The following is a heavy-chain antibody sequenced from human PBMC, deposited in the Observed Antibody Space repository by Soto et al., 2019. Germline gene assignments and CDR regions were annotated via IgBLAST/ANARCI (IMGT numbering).Heavy chain of an antibody. V-gene: IGHV4-34*01. CDR3: ARGKTYCSGGACYGQFDY. D-gene: IGHD2-15*01. CDR1: GGSFSDFY. J-gene: IGHJ4*02. Sequence: SETLSLTCTVSGGSFSDFYWGWIRQPPGKGLEWIGEIHHSGSTNYNPSLKSRLTMSVDTSKNQLSLKLRSVTAADTAVYYCARGKTYCSGGACYGQFDYWGQGTLVTVSS. CDR2: IHHSGST.